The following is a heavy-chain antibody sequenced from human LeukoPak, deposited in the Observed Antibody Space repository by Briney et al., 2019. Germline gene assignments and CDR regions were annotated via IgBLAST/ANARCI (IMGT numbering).Heavy chain of an antibody. CDR1: GYTFTSYY. J-gene: IGHJ4*02. V-gene: IGHV1-46*01. D-gene: IGHD4-17*01. CDR3: ARGLRGPTVAMDSQGY. Sequence: ASVKVSCKVAGYTFTSYYMQWVRQAPGQGLEWMGMINPTGGTTTYTQKFQGRVTMTRDTSTTTFYMELSSLRSEDTAVYFCARGLRGPTVAMDSQGYWGRGTLVTVSS. CDR2: INPTGGTT.